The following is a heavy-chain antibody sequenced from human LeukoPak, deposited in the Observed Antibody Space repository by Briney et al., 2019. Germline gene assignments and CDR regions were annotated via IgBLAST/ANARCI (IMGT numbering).Heavy chain of an antibody. CDR2: ISSSSSTI. CDR1: GFTFSSYS. D-gene: IGHD1-7*01. Sequence: GSLRLSCAASGFTFSSYSMNWVRQAPGKGLEWVSYISSSSSTIYYADSVKGRFTISRDNAKNSLYLQMNSLRAEDTAVYYCASFGTTAYWGQGTLVTVSS. V-gene: IGHV3-48*01. CDR3: ASFGTTAY. J-gene: IGHJ4*02.